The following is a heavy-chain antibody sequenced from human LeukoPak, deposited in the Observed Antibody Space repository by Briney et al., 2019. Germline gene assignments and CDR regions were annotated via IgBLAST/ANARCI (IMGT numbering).Heavy chain of an antibody. J-gene: IGHJ4*02. V-gene: IGHV1-46*01. CDR3: ARSYSGSYFSSGYFDY. Sequence: GASVKVSCKASGYTFTSYYMHWVRQAPGQGLEWMGIINPSGGSTSYAQKFQGRVTMTRDMSTSTVDMELTSLRSEDTAVYYCARSYSGSYFSSGYFDYWGQGTLVTVSS. CDR1: GYTFTSYY. CDR2: INPSGGST. D-gene: IGHD1-26*01.